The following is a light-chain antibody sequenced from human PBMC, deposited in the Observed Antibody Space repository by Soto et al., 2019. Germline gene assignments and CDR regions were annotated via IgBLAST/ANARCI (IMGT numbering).Light chain of an antibody. CDR2: GNT. CDR1: SSNIGAGYD. V-gene: IGLV1-40*01. J-gene: IGLJ1*01. CDR3: QSYDNSLSGYV. Sequence: QLVLTQPPSVSGAPGQRVTISCTGSSSNIGAGYDVHWYQQHPGTAPKLLIFGNTNRPSGVPDRFSGSKSGTSASLAITGLQAEDEADYYCQSYDNSLSGYVFATGTKLTVL.